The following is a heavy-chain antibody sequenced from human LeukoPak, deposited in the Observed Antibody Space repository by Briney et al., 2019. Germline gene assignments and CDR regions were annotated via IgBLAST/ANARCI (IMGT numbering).Heavy chain of an antibody. CDR3: ASYLGATGSDY. D-gene: IGHD1-26*01. CDR2: ISYDGSDK. Sequence: GGSLRLSCAASGFTFSNYAMHWVRQAPGKGLEWVAIISYDGSDKYYADSVKDRFTISRDNSKNTLYLQMNSLRAEDTAVYYCASYLGATGSDYWGQGTLVTVSS. V-gene: IGHV3-30*04. J-gene: IGHJ4*02. CDR1: GFTFSNYA.